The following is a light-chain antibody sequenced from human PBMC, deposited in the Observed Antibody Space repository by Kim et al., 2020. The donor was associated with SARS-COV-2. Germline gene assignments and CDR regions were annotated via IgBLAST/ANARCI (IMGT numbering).Light chain of an antibody. CDR1: QSISRY. V-gene: IGKV1-39*01. J-gene: IGKJ4*01. Sequence: DIQMTQSPSSLSTYVGDRVTITCRASQSISRYLNWYQQKPGKAPKLLIYAASSLQSGVPSRFSGSGSGTDFTLTISSLQPEDFATYFCQQSYSTPGTFGGGTKVDIK. CDR3: QQSYSTPGT. CDR2: AAS.